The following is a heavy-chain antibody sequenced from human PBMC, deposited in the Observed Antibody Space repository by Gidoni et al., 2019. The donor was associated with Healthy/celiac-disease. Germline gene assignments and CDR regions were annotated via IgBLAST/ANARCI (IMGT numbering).Heavy chain of an antibody. D-gene: IGHD5-18*01. Sequence: EVQLVESGGGLVKPGGSLRLSCAASGFTFRNAWMSWVRQAPGKGLEWVGRIKSKTDGGTTDYAAPVKGRFTISRDDSKNTLYLQMNSLKTEDTAVYYCTTDQSDTAMVSYWGQGTLVTVSS. J-gene: IGHJ4*02. CDR2: IKSKTDGGTT. CDR3: TTDQSDTAMVSY. CDR1: GFTFRNAW. V-gene: IGHV3-15*01.